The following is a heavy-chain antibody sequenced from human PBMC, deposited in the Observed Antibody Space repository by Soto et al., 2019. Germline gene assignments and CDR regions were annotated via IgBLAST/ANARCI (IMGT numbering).Heavy chain of an antibody. CDR1: GYTFTSYG. CDR3: ARDFSDSSGYYPNWFDP. J-gene: IGHJ5*02. D-gene: IGHD3-22*01. V-gene: IGHV1-18*01. CDR2: ISAYNGNT. Sequence: GASVKVSCKASGYTFTSYGISWVRQAPGQGLEWMGWISAYNGNTNYAQKLQGRVTMTTDTSTSTAYMELRSLRSDGTAVYYCARDFSDSSGYYPNWFDPWGQGALVTVSS.